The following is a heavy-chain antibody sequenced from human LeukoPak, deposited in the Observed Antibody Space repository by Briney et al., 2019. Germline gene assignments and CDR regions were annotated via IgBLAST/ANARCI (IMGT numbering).Heavy chain of an antibody. CDR3: GRDWKLDY. CDR1: GFTFSSYA. Sequence: GGSLRLSCAASGFTFSSYAMSWVRQAPGKGLEWVSAISGSGGSTYYADSVKGRFTIYRDNSRNTLYLQMRSLRVEDTAIYYCGRDWKLDYWGQGSLVTVSS. V-gene: IGHV3-23*01. CDR2: ISGSGGST. J-gene: IGHJ4*02. D-gene: IGHD1-1*01.